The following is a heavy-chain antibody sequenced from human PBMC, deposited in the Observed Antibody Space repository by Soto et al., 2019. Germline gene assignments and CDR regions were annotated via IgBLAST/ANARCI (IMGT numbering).Heavy chain of an antibody. CDR3: ARGRPLTDYGDYFDY. CDR1: GGTFSSYA. J-gene: IGHJ4*02. V-gene: IGHV1-69*12. Sequence: QVQLVQSGAEVKKPGSSVKVSCKASGGTFSSYAISWVRQAPGQGLEWMGGIIPIFGTANYAQKFQGRVTIXXDXSXXTAYMELSSLRSEDTAVYYCARGRPLTDYGDYFDYWGQGTLVTVSS. D-gene: IGHD4-17*01. CDR2: IIPIFGTA.